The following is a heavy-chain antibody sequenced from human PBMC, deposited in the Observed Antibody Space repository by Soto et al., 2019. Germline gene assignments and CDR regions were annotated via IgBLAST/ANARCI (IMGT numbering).Heavy chain of an antibody. CDR1: GFTFSSYS. CDR3: ARRSAVVSAIGLDY. V-gene: IGHV3-48*02. CDR2: ISSGSSAI. Sequence: EVQLVESGGGLVQPGGSLRLSCAASGFTFSSYSMNWVRQAPGRGLEWVSYISSGSSAIYYADSVKGRFTISRDNAKNPLYLQMNSLRDEDTAVYYCARRSAVVSAIGLDYWGQGTLVTVSS. D-gene: IGHD2-21*02. J-gene: IGHJ4*02.